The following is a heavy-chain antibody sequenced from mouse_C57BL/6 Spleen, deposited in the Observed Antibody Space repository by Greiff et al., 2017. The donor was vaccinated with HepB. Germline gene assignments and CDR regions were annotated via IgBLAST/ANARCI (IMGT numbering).Heavy chain of an antibody. J-gene: IGHJ2*01. Sequence: EVQLQQSGPELVKPGASVKISCKASGYTFTDYYMNWVKQSHGKSLEWIGDINPNNGGTSYNQKFKGKATLTVDKSSSTAYMELRSLTSEDSAVYYCARNGNEGYFDYWGQGTTLTVSS. CDR2: INPNNGGT. CDR3: ARNGNEGYFDY. V-gene: IGHV1-26*01. CDR1: GYTFTDYY. D-gene: IGHD2-1*01.